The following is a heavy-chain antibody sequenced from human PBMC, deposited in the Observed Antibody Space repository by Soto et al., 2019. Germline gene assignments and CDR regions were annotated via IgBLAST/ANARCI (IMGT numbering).Heavy chain of an antibody. CDR1: GGTFISYA. CDR3: ARDDIVGATTGYYYYYYGMDV. Sequence: SVKVSCKASGGTFISYAISWVRQAPGQGLEWMGGIIPIFGTANYEQKFQGRVTITADESTSTAYMELSSLRSEDTAVYYCARDDIVGATTGYYYYYYGMDVWGQGTTVTVSS. D-gene: IGHD1-26*01. J-gene: IGHJ6*02. CDR2: IIPIFGTA. V-gene: IGHV1-69*13.